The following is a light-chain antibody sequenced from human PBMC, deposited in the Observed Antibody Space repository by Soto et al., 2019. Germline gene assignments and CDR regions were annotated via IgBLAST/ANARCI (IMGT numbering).Light chain of an antibody. V-gene: IGLV2-14*02. CDR3: SSYTSSSTPYV. CDR1: SNDIGNYNL. Sequence: QSALTQPASVSGSPGQSIAISCTGTSNDIGNYNLVSWYQHHPGKAPILLIYGVSQRPSGVSNRFSGSKSGNTASLTISGLQAEDEADYYCSSYTSSSTPYVFGTGTKVTVL. J-gene: IGLJ1*01. CDR2: GVS.